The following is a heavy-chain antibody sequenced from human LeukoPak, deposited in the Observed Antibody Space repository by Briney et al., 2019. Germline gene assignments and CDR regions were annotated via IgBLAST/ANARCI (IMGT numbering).Heavy chain of an antibody. CDR3: ARASVRFGEFRYFDY. D-gene: IGHD3-10*01. CDR2: IYYSGST. Sequence: SETLSLTCTVSGGSISSGGYYWSWIRQHPGKGLEWIGYIYYSGSTYYNPSLKSRVTISVDTSKNQFSLKLSSVTAADTAVYYCARASVRFGEFRYFDYWGQGTLVTVS. V-gene: IGHV4-31*03. CDR1: GGSISSGGYY. J-gene: IGHJ4*02.